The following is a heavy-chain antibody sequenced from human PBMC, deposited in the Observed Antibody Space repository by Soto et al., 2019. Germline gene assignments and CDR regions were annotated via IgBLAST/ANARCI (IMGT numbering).Heavy chain of an antibody. J-gene: IGHJ4*02. CDR1: GYTFTSYG. CDR2: IRPYNGNT. Sequence: QVQLVQSGAEVKKPGASVKVSCKASGYTFTSYGISWVRQAPGQGLEWRGWIRPYNGNTNYAQKRQXXXTXXTDTSTSTAYMELRSLRSDDTAVYYCARDAPPEDYWGQGTLVTVSS. V-gene: IGHV1-18*01. CDR3: ARDAPPEDY.